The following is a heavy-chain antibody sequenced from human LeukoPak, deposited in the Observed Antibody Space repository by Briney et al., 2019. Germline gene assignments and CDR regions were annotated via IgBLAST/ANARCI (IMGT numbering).Heavy chain of an antibody. V-gene: IGHV5-51*01. CDR1: GYSFSTYW. CDR3: ARGADFWSGFSSYYFDY. D-gene: IGHD3-3*01. CDR2: LYPGDSDT. Sequence: GESLKISCKGSGYSFSTYWIAWVRQMPGKGLEWMGILYPGDSDTRYSPSFQGRVTISADTSISTAYLQLSSLKASDTAIYYCARGADFWSGFSSYYFDYWGRGALVTVSS. J-gene: IGHJ4*02.